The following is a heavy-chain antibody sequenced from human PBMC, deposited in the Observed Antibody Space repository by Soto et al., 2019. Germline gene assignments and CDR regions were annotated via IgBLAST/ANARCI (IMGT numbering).Heavy chain of an antibody. V-gene: IGHV4-61*01. D-gene: IGHD3-3*01. CDR1: GGSVSSGSYY. Sequence: SETLSLTCTVSGGSVSSGSYYWSWTRQPPGKGLEWIGYIYYSGSTNYNPSLKSRVTISVDTSKNQFSLKLSSVTAADTAVYYCARAFFWSGYYYFDYWGQGTLVTVSS. CDR2: IYYSGST. CDR3: ARAFFWSGYYYFDY. J-gene: IGHJ4*02.